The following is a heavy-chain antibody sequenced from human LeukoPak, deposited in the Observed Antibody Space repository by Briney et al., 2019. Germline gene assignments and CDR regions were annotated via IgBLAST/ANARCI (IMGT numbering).Heavy chain of an antibody. CDR2: IYHSGST. V-gene: IGHV4-38-2*02. J-gene: IGHJ4*02. CDR1: GYSISSGYY. D-gene: IGHD3-3*01. Sequence: SETLSLTCTVSGYSISSGYYWGWIRQPPGKGLEWIGGIYHSGSTYYNPSLKSRVTISVDTSKNQFSLKLSSVTAADTAVYYCARDAHLYDFWSGYYLPGYYFDYWGQGTLVTVSS. CDR3: ARDAHLYDFWSGYYLPGYYFDY.